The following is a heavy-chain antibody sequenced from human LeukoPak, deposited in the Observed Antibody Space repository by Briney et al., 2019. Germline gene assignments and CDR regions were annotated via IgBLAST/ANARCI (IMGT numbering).Heavy chain of an antibody. Sequence: GESLKISCKGSGYSFTSYWIGWVRQMPGKGLEWMGIIYPGDSDTRYSPSFQGQVTISADKSISTAYLQWSSLKASDTAMYYCARQAGWYCSSTSCYGSWFDYWGQGTLVTVSS. V-gene: IGHV5-51*01. CDR1: GYSFTSYW. J-gene: IGHJ4*02. CDR3: ARQAGWYCSSTSCYGSWFDY. CDR2: IYPGDSDT. D-gene: IGHD2-2*01.